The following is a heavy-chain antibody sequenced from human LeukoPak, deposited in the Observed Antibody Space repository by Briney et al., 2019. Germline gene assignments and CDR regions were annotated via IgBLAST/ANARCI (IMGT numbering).Heavy chain of an antibody. Sequence: SGTLSLTCGVSGGSISNTNWWTWVRQPPGKGLEWIGEIYHSGSTNYNPSLKSRVTISVDKSKNQFSLKLSSVTAADTAVYYCARTSRVNMVLDPWGQGTLVTVSS. CDR2: IYHSGST. CDR3: ARTSRVNMVLDP. D-gene: IGHD3-10*01. CDR1: GGSISNTNW. V-gene: IGHV4-4*02. J-gene: IGHJ5*02.